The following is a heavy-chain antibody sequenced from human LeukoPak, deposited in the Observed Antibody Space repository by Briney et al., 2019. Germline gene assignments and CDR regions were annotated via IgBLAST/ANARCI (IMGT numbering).Heavy chain of an antibody. CDR3: ARGYGSGSYRYYYYGMDV. J-gene: IGHJ6*02. CDR1: GGSITSSNYF. V-gene: IGHV4-61*05. D-gene: IGHD3-10*01. CDR2: IYYSGST. Sequence: SETLSLTCTVSGGSITSSNYFWVWIPQSPGKELKGIVYIYYSGSTNYNHSLKSRVTISVDTSKNQFSLKLSSVTAADTAVYYCARGYGSGSYRYYYYGMDVWGQGTTVTVSS.